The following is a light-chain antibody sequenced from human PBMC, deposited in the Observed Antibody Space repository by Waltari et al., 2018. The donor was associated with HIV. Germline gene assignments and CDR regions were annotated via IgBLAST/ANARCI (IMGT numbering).Light chain of an antibody. CDR1: QSFRSW. CDR3: QQANSVPFT. V-gene: IGKV1-12*01. Sequence: DINLTQSPPSVSPPVGDGVTITCRASQSFRSWLAWYQQKPGKAPKLLIHGTSSLQSGVPSRFRGSGSGTDFTLTISSLQPEDYATYFCQQANSVPFTFGPGTKVDIK. J-gene: IGKJ3*01. CDR2: GTS.